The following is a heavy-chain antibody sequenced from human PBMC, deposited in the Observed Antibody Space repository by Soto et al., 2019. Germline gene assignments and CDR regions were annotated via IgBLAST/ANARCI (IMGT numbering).Heavy chain of an antibody. CDR1: GGSISSGGYY. CDR3: ARGSVVAATLFDY. J-gene: IGHJ4*02. CDR2: IYYSGST. Sequence: QVQLQESGPGLVKPSQTLSLTCTVSGGSISSGGYYWSWIRQHPGKGLEWIGYIYYSGSTYYNPSLKSRVTITVDTSKNQFSLKLSSVTAADTAVYYCARGSVVAATLFDYWGQGTLVTVSS. V-gene: IGHV4-31*03. D-gene: IGHD2-15*01.